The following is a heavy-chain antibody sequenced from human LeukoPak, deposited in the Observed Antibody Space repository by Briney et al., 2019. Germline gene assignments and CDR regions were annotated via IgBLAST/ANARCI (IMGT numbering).Heavy chain of an antibody. CDR1: GFTFTSYS. Sequence: GGSLRLSCAASGFTFTSYSMNWVRQAPGKGLEWVSTISGGGGSTYYADSVKSRFTISRDNSKNTLYLQVNSLRAEDTAVYYCAKGGKWDVTPFDYWGQGTLVTVSS. CDR3: AKGGKWDVTPFDY. D-gene: IGHD1-26*01. J-gene: IGHJ4*02. V-gene: IGHV3-23*01. CDR2: ISGGGGST.